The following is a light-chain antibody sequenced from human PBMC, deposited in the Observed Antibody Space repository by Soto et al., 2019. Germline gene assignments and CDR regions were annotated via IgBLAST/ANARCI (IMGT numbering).Light chain of an antibody. Sequence: EIVLTQSPGTLSLPQGERATLSCRASQSVSSSFLAWYQQKPGQAPRLLIYGASSRATGIPDRFSGSGSGTDFTLTISRLEPEDFAVYYCQQYDSSPWTFGQGTKVEIK. CDR1: QSVSSSF. J-gene: IGKJ1*01. CDR3: QQYDSSPWT. V-gene: IGKV3-20*01. CDR2: GAS.